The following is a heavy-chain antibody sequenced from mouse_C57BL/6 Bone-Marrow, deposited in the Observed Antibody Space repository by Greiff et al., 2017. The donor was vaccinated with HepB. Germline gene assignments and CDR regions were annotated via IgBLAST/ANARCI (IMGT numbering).Heavy chain of an antibody. Sequence: VHLVESGAELVKPGASVKISCKASGYAFSSYWMNWVKQRPGKGLEWIGQIYPGDGDTNYNAKFKGKATLTADKSSSTAYMQLSSLTAEDSAVYFCAREDYYGSNWYFDVWGTGTTVTVSS. D-gene: IGHD1-1*01. J-gene: IGHJ1*03. CDR1: GYAFSSYW. CDR2: IYPGDGDT. V-gene: IGHV1-80*01. CDR3: AREDYYGSNWYFDV.